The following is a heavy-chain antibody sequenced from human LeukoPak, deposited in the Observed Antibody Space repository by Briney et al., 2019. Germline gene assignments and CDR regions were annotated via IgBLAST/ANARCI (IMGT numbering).Heavy chain of an antibody. D-gene: IGHD6-19*01. CDR1: GYTFTGYY. Sequence: ASVKVSCKASGYTFTGYYMHWVRQAPGQGLEWMGWINPNSGGTNYAQKFQGRVTMTRDTSISTAYMELSRLRSDDTAVYYCARERGTRAVAGTTSHFDYWGQGTLVTVYS. CDR3: ARERGTRAVAGTTSHFDY. J-gene: IGHJ4*02. V-gene: IGHV1-2*02. CDR2: INPNSGGT.